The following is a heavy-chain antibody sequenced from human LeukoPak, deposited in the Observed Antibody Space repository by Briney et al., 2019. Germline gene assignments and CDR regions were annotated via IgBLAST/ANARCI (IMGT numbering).Heavy chain of an antibody. J-gene: IGHJ3*02. CDR1: GFTFSSYS. Sequence: PGGSLRLSCAASGFTFSSYSMNWVRQAPGKGLEWVSYISTSSSTIYCAGSVKGRFTISRDNAKNSLYLQMNSLRDEDTAVYYCARNGASPYGAFDIWGQGTMVTISS. CDR2: ISTSSSTI. CDR3: ARNGASPYGAFDI. V-gene: IGHV3-48*02. D-gene: IGHD2-8*01.